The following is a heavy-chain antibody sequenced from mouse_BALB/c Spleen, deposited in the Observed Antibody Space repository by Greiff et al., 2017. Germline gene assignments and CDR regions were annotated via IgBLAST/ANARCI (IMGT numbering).Heavy chain of an antibody. Sequence: EVQLQQSGAELVRPGALVKLSCKASGFNIKDYYMHWVKQRPEQGLEWIGWIDPENGNTIYDPKFQGKASITADTSYNTACLQLSSLTSEETAVYYCAVGGQYAMDDWGQGTSVTVAS. J-gene: IGHJ4*01. CDR3: AVGGQYAMDD. V-gene: IGHV14-1*02. CDR2: IDPENGNT. CDR1: GFNIKDYY. D-gene: IGHD1-1*02.